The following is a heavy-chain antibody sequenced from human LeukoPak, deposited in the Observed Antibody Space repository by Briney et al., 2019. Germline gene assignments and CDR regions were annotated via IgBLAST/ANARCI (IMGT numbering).Heavy chain of an antibody. J-gene: IGHJ6*02. CDR3: ARSPGGDLPYYYYGMDV. CDR1: GFTISSYC. CDR2: IIGSGSTI. Sequence: GGSLSLSCAASGFTISSYCMSWVCQAPAKGLDLVSYIIGSGSTIAYADSVKGRFTISRDNDKKSLYLQMNSLRAEDTAVYYCARSPGGDLPYYYYGMDVWGQRTTVTASS. D-gene: IGHD4-17*01. V-gene: IGHV3-48*04.